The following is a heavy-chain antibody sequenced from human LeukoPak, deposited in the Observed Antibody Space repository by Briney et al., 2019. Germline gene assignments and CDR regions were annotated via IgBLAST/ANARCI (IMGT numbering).Heavy chain of an antibody. D-gene: IGHD3-22*01. CDR3: ARDRGYYYDSSAENWFDP. Sequence: ASVKVSCKTSGYTFTSYGINWVRQAPGQGLEWMGIINPSGGSTSYAQKFQGRVTTTRDTSTSTVYMELSSLRSEDTAVYYCARDRGYYYDSSAENWFDPWGQGTLVTVSS. V-gene: IGHV1-46*01. CDR2: INPSGGST. CDR1: GYTFTSYG. J-gene: IGHJ5*02.